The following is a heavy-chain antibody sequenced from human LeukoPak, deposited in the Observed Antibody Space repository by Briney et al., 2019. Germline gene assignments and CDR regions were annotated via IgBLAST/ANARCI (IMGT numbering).Heavy chain of an antibody. D-gene: IGHD3-10*01. Sequence: GGSLRLSCAASGFTFSSYGMSWVRQAPGKGLEWVANIKQDGSEKYYVDSVKGRFTISRDNAKNSLYLQMNSLRAEDTAVYYCARQGVSPHSFYYYIDVWGKGTTVTVSS. J-gene: IGHJ6*03. V-gene: IGHV3-7*01. CDR3: ARQGVSPHSFYYYIDV. CDR1: GFTFSSYG. CDR2: IKQDGSEK.